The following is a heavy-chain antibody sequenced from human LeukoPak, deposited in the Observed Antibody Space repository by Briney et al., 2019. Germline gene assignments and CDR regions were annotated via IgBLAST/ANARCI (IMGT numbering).Heavy chain of an antibody. CDR2: IKQDGSEK. V-gene: IGHV3-7*04. CDR3: ARDVRDVLDY. J-gene: IGHJ4*02. CDR1: GFTFSIYW. Sequence: PGGSLRLSCAASGFTFSIYWMSWVRQAPGKGLEWVANIKQDGSEKYYVDSMKGRFTISRDNAKNSLYLQMNSLRVEDTAVYYCARDVRDVLDYWGQGTLVTVSS.